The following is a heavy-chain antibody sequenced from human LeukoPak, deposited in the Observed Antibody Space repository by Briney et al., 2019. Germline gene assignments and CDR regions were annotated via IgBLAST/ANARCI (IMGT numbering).Heavy chain of an antibody. Sequence: GASVKVSCKASGYTFTDYYMHWVRQAPGQGLEWMGWINPNSGGTNYAQKFQGRVTVTRDTSISTAYMELSTLRSDDTAVYYCARGGEYSRSSSTYWGQGTLVTVSS. D-gene: IGHD6-6*01. CDR3: ARGGEYSRSSSTY. CDR1: GYTFTDYY. J-gene: IGHJ4*02. CDR2: INPNSGGT. V-gene: IGHV1-2*02.